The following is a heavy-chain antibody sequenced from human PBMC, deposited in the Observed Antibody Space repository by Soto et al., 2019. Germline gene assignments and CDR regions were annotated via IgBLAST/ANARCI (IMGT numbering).Heavy chain of an antibody. CDR3: ARGRGVGNCNEF. CDR1: GFTFSSYS. CDR2: ISSTTR. J-gene: IGHJ4*02. Sequence: EVQLVESGGGLVQPGGSLRLSCAASGFTFSSYSMNWVRQAPGKGLEWVSYISSTTRKYADSVKSRFTIFRDNAKNSLYLQMNSLRAEDTAVYYCARGRGVGNCNEFWGQGTLVTVSS. V-gene: IGHV3-48*01. D-gene: IGHD1-1*01.